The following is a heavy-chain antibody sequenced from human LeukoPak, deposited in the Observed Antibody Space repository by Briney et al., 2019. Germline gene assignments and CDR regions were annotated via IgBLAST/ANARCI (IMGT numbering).Heavy chain of an antibody. J-gene: IGHJ4*02. CDR3: ARDPGASSTPDDY. CDR1: GGTFSSYA. D-gene: IGHD2-2*01. V-gene: IGHV1-69*04. Sequence: SVKVSCKASGGTFSSYAISWVRQAPGQGLERMGRIIPILGIANYAQKFQGRVTITADKSTSTAYMELSSLRSEDTAVYYCARDPGASSTPDDYWGQRTLVTVSS. CDR2: IIPILGIA.